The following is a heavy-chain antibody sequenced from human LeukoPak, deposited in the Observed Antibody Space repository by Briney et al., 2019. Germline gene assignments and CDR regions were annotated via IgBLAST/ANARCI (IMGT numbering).Heavy chain of an antibody. J-gene: IGHJ6*03. CDR2: IRSKAYGGTT. V-gene: IGHV3-49*04. CDR1: GFTFGDYA. CDR3: TRDAEDQLLYYYMDV. Sequence: GGSLRLSCTASGFTFGDYAMSWVRQAPGKGLEWVGFIRSKAYGGTTEYAASEKGRFTISRDDSKSIAYLQMNSLKTEDTAVYYCTRDAEDQLLYYYMDVWGKGTTVTVSS. D-gene: IGHD2-2*01.